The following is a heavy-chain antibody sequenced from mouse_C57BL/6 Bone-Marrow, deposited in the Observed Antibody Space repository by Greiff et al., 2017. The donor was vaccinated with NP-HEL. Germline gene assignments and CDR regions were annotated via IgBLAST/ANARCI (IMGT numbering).Heavy chain of an antibody. J-gene: IGHJ2*01. CDR3: TTSGGYDRGNY. Sequence: EVQLQQSGAELVRPGASVKLSCTASGFNIKDDYMHWVKQRPEQGLEWIGWIDPENGDTEYASKFQGKATITADTSSNTAYLQLSSLTSEDTAVYYCTTSGGYDRGNYWGQGTTLTVSS. CDR1: GFNIKDDY. D-gene: IGHD2-2*01. V-gene: IGHV14-4*01. CDR2: IDPENGDT.